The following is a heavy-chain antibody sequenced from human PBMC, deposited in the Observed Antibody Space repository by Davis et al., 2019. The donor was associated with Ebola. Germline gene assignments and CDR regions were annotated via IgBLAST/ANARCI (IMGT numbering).Heavy chain of an antibody. CDR1: GFSVGAFA. V-gene: IGHV3-23*01. CDR2: IGGSGDTT. CDR3: AKDYGSSGWYFRFEY. D-gene: IGHD6-19*01. Sequence: PGGSLRLSCVVSGFSVGAFAMNWVRRAPGKGLEWVSGIGGSGDTTYYADSVKGRVTISRDNSKNTLYLQMNSLRAEDTAVYYCAKDYGSSGWYFRFEYWGQGTLVTVSS. J-gene: IGHJ4*02.